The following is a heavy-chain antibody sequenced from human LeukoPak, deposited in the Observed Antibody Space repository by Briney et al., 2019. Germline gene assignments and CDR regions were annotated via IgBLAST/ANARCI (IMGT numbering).Heavy chain of an antibody. CDR2: IYYSGST. CDR3: ARRSDGYDCTYYYCGMHV. Sequence: SETLSLTCTVSGGSISSYYWSWIRQPPGRGLEWIGYIYYSGSTNYNPSLKSRVTISVDTSKNQFSLRLSSVTAEDTAVYYCARRSDGYDCTYYYCGMHVWGQAPTATVS. V-gene: IGHV4-59*08. D-gene: IGHD5-12*01. J-gene: IGHJ6*02. CDR1: GGSISSYY.